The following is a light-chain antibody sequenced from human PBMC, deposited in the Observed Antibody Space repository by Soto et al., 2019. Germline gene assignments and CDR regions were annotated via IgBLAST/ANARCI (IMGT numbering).Light chain of an antibody. CDR2: EVV. V-gene: IGLV2-14*01. J-gene: IGLJ3*02. CDR3: SSFTSSRTWV. CDR1: SGDIGGYNS. Sequence: QSALTQPASVSGSPGQSITISCTGTSGDIGGYNSVSWYQQHPGKAPKLLIYEVVKRPSGVSNRFSGSKSGNTASLTISGLQADDEADYYCSSFTSSRTWVFGGGTKLTVL.